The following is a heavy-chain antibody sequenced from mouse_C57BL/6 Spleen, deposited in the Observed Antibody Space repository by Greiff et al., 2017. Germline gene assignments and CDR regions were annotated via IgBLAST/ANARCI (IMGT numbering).Heavy chain of an antibody. Sequence: QVQLQQPGAELVRPGSSVKLSCKASGYTFTSYWTHLVKQRPIQGLEWIGNIVPSDSETLSTQTFKDKATLTVDKSSGTAYIQLSRLTTEDSAVYYGARGDGSRNWYFDVWGTGTTVTVSS. V-gene: IGHV1-52*01. CDR3: ARGDGSRNWYFDV. D-gene: IGHD1-1*01. CDR2: IVPSDSET. CDR1: GYTFTSYW. J-gene: IGHJ1*03.